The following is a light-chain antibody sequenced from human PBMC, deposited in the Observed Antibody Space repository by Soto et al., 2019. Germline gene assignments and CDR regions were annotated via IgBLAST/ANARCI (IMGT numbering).Light chain of an antibody. CDR1: QSISSY. V-gene: IGKV1-39*01. Sequence: DIQMTQSPSSLSASVGDRVTITCRASQSISSYLNWYQQKPGKAPKFLIYAASSLQSGVPSRFSGSASGTAFTLTIRSLQPEDFASYYCQQRYITPRTFGQGTKLEIK. J-gene: IGKJ2*01. CDR2: AAS. CDR3: QQRYITPRT.